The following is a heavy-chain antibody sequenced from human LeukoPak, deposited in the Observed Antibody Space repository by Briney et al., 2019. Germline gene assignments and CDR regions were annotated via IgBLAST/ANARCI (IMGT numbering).Heavy chain of an antibody. D-gene: IGHD3-16*01. CDR1: GYTFTTYG. J-gene: IGHJ4*02. CDR3: AREGLGELTLDC. CDR2: ISTDNGDT. Sequence: VKVSCKSSGYTFTTYGITWVRQAPGQGLEWMGWISTDNGDTNYAQKLQGRVTMTTDTSTSTAYMELRSLRSDDTAVYYCAREGLGELTLDCWGQGTLVTVSS. V-gene: IGHV1-18*01.